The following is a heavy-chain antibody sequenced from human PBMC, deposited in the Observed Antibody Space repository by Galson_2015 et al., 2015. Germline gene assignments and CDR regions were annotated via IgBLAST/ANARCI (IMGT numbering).Heavy chain of an antibody. J-gene: IGHJ4*02. Sequence: SVKVSCKASGGTFSSYAISWVRQAPGQGLEWMGGIIPIFGTANYAQKFQGRVTITADESTSTAYMELSSLRSEDTAVYYCARNPRYCSSTSCYLYSGYDSEDYFDYWGQGTLVTVSS. V-gene: IGHV1-69*13. CDR3: ARNPRYCSSTSCYLYSGYDSEDYFDY. CDR2: IIPIFGTA. D-gene: IGHD2-2*01. CDR1: GGTFSSYA.